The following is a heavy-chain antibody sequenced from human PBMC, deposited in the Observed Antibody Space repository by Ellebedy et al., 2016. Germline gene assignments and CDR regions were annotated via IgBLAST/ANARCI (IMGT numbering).Heavy chain of an antibody. CDR2: INSDGSTT. CDR3: AKDLETAPSSGWYLWDY. D-gene: IGHD6-19*01. Sequence: GESLKISXAASGFTFSRYWMHWVRQAPGKGLVWISRINSDGSTTTYADSVKGQFTISRDNSKNTLYLQMNSLRAEDTAVYYCAKDLETAPSSGWYLWDYWGQGTLVTVSS. V-gene: IGHV3-74*03. CDR1: GFTFSRYW. J-gene: IGHJ4*02.